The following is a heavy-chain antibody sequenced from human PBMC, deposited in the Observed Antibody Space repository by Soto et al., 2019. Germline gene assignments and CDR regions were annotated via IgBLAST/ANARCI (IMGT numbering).Heavy chain of an antibody. Sequence: EVQLVESGGGLIQPGGSLRLSCTASGFTFSDYGMNWVCQAPGKGLEWVSYISSSTTNKYYADSVKGRFTISRDNAKNSLSLQMHSLRDEDTAVYYCARRGGSIVATNDSWGQGTLVTVSS. CDR2: ISSSTTNK. V-gene: IGHV3-48*02. J-gene: IGHJ4*02. CDR3: ARRGGSIVATNDS. CDR1: GFTFSDYG. D-gene: IGHD5-12*01.